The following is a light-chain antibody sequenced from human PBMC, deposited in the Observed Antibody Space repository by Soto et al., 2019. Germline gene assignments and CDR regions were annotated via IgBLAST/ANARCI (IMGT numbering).Light chain of an antibody. CDR2: KAS. J-gene: IGKJ1*01. Sequence: DIQMTQSPSTLSGSLGDRVTITCLASQTISSWLAWYQQKPGKAPKPMIYKASTLKSGVPSRFIGSRSGTECTLTISRLQPDDVSTYYCQHYNSYSEALGQGTKVDIK. CDR3: QHYNSYSEA. V-gene: IGKV1-5*03. CDR1: QTISSW.